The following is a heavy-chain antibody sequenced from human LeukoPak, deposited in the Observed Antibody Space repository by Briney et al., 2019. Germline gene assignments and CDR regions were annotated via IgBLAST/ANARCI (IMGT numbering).Heavy chain of an antibody. CDR1: GFTFSSYW. CDR2: IKQDGSEK. CDR3: AKEGWQYQLLQPFDY. J-gene: IGHJ4*02. V-gene: IGHV3-7*03. Sequence: GGSLRLSCAASGFTFSSYWMSWVRQAPGKGLEWVANIKQDGSEKYYVDSVKGRFIISRDYSKNTVYLQMNSLRAEDTAVYYCAKEGWQYQLLQPFDYWGQGTLVTVSS. D-gene: IGHD2-2*01.